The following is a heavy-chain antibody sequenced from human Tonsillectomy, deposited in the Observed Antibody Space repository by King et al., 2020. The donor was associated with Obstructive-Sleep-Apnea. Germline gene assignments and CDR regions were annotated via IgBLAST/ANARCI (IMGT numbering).Heavy chain of an antibody. J-gene: IGHJ6*02. CDR1: EFTFSSYG. CDR2: IRYDGSNQ. V-gene: IGHV3-30*02. D-gene: IGHD3-3*01. Sequence: QLVQSGGGVVQPGRSLRLSCAASEFTFSSYGMHWVRLPPGKGLEWVAFIRYDGSNQFYADSVKGRFTISRDNSQNTLYLQMNSLRDEDTAVYYCAKDILRFLEWLTYGLDVWGLGTTVTVSS. CDR3: AKDILRFLEWLTYGLDV.